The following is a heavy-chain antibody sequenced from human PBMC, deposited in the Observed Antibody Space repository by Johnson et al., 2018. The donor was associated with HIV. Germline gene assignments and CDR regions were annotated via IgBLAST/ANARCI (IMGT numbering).Heavy chain of an antibody. J-gene: IGHJ3*01. Sequence: QVQLVESGGGVVQPGGSLRLSCAASGFTFSSYGMHWVRQAPGNGLEWVAFIRYDGSNKYYADSVKGRFTVSIDNSKNTLYVQMKSLRPEDTAVYYCAKESKWESRTPHAFDLWGQGTMVTVSS. V-gene: IGHV3-30*02. CDR3: AKESKWESRTPHAFDL. D-gene: IGHD1-26*01. CDR2: IRYDGSNK. CDR1: GFTFSSYG.